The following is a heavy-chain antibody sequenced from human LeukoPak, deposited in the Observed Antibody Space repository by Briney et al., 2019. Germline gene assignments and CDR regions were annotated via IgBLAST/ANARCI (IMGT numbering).Heavy chain of an antibody. Sequence: PGGSLRLSCAASGFTFSSYSMNWVRQAPGKGLEWVSYIGRNTNIRYYADSVKGRFTISRDNAKNSLYLQMNSLRAEDTAVYYCARDPPQFPLDYWGQGTLVTVSS. V-gene: IGHV3-48*01. CDR2: IGRNTNIR. CDR3: ARDPPQFPLDY. CDR1: GFTFSSYS. J-gene: IGHJ4*02.